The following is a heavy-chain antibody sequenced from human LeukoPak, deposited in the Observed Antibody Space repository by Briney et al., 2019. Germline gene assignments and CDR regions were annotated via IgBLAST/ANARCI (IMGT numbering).Heavy chain of an antibody. Sequence: GGSLRLSCVASGFTFSSYGMHWVCEAPGKGLEWVAFIRYDGTNKYYADSVKGRFTISRDNSKNTLYLQMNSLRAEDTAVYYCASLSWPLDYWGQGTLVTVSS. CDR1: GFTFSSYG. CDR3: ASLSWPLDY. D-gene: IGHD2/OR15-2a*01. J-gene: IGHJ4*02. CDR2: IRYDGTNK. V-gene: IGHV3-30*02.